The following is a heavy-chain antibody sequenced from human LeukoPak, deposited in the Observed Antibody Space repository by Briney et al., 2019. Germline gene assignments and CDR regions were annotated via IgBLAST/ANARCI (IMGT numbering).Heavy chain of an antibody. J-gene: IGHJ6*03. CDR1: GGSFSGYY. CDR2: INHSGST. Sequence: SETLPLTCAVYGGSFSGYYWSWIRQPPGKGLEWIGEINHSGSTNYNPSLKSRVTISVDTSKNQFSLRLRSVTAADTAVYYCARSAPYYDFWTGYYDALYYMDVWGKGTTVTVSS. V-gene: IGHV4-34*01. D-gene: IGHD3-3*01. CDR3: ARSAPYYDFWTGYYDALYYMDV.